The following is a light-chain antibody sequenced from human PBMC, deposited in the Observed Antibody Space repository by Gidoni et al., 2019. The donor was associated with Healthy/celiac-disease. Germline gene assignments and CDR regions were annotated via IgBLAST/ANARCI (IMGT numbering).Light chain of an antibody. CDR1: QGIRNE. J-gene: IGKJ1*01. CDR2: AAS. V-gene: IGKV1-6*01. Sequence: AIQMTQSPSFLSASVGDRVTITCRASQGIRNELGWYQQKPGKAPKLLIYAASSLQGGVPSRFSGRGSGTDFTLTISSLQPEDFATYYCLQDYNYPWTFGQGTKVEIK. CDR3: LQDYNYPWT.